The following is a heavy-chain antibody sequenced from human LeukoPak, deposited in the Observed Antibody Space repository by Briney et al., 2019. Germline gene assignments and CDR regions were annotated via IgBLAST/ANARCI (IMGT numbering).Heavy chain of an antibody. V-gene: IGHV3-48*03. D-gene: IGHD1-7*01. J-gene: IGHJ6*03. CDR2: ISSSGSTI. CDR3: ARALPGRELRIHMDV. Sequence: GGSLRLSCAASGFTFSSYEMNWVRQAPGKGLEWVSYISSSGSTIYYADSVKGRFTISRDNAKNSLYLQMNSLRGEDTAVYYCARALPGRELRIHMDVWGKGTTVTVSS. CDR1: GFTFSSYE.